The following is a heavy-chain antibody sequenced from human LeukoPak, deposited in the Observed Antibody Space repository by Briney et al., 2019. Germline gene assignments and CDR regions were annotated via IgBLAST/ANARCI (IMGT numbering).Heavy chain of an antibody. Sequence: PGGSLRLSCAASGLTFSNYAMSWFRQAPGKGLEWVSGITSGFTPHYADSVKGRFTISRDNSMNTFHLQMNSLRAEDTAVYYCAKDYSDSRVGDVFFEYWGQGTLVTVSS. CDR1: GLTFSNYA. D-gene: IGHD1-26*01. CDR2: ITSGFTP. V-gene: IGHV3-23*01. J-gene: IGHJ4*02. CDR3: AKDYSDSRVGDVFFEY.